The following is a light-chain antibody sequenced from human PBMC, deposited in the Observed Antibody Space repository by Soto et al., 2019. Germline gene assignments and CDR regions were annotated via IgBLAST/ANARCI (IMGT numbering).Light chain of an antibody. V-gene: IGLV2-14*01. CDR3: SSYTSSSTPVV. CDR2: EVS. J-gene: IGLJ2*01. Sequence: QSALTPPASVSGSPGQSIPISCTGTSSDFGGYNYVSWYQPPPGKAPKIIIFEVSNRPSGVSSRFSGSKSGNTASLTISGLQAEDEADYYCSSYTSSSTPVVFGGGTKLTVL. CDR1: SSDFGGYNY.